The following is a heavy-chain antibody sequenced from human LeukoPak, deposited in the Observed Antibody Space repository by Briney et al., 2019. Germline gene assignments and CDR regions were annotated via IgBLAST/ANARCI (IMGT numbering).Heavy chain of an antibody. J-gene: IGHJ4*02. CDR2: IYYSGCT. CDR3: ARGEYSSSWMGWVDPRYFDY. Sequence: PSETLSLTCTVSGGSISSYYWSWIRQPPGKGLEWIGYIYYSGCTNYNPSLKSRVTISVDTSKNQFSLKLSSVTAADTAVYYCARGEYSSSWMGWVDPRYFDYWGQGTLVTVSS. V-gene: IGHV4-59*01. CDR1: GGSISSYY. D-gene: IGHD6-13*01.